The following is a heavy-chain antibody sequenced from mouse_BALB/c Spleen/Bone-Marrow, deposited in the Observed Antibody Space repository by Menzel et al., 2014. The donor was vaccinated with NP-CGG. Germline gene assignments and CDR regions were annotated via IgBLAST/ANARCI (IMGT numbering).Heavy chain of an antibody. Sequence: VQLKDSGAELVKPGASVKLSCTASGFNIKDTYMHWVKQRPEQGLEWIGRIDPANGNTKYDPKFQGKATITADTSSNTAYLQLSSLTSEDTAVYYCARWESYAMDYWGQGTSVTVSS. J-gene: IGHJ4*01. D-gene: IGHD4-1*01. CDR2: IDPANGNT. CDR1: GFNIKDTY. CDR3: ARWESYAMDY. V-gene: IGHV14-3*02.